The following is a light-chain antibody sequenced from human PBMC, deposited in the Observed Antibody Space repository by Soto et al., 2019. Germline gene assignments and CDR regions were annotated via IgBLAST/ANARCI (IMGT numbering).Light chain of an antibody. CDR1: QSVSSSF. J-gene: IGKJ1*01. CDR3: QQYDSSPWT. Sequence: EIVVTQSPGTLSLSPGERATLSCRASQSVSSSFLDWYQQKPGQAPRLLIYGASTRATGIPDRFSGSGSGTDFTLTISRLEPEDFAVYYCQQYDSSPWTFGQGTKVEIK. V-gene: IGKV3-20*01. CDR2: GAS.